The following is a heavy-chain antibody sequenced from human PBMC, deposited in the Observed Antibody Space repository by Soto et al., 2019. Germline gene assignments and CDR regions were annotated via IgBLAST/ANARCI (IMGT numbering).Heavy chain of an antibody. Sequence: SETLSLTCTVSGGSISSYYWSWIRQPPGKGLEWIGYIYYSGSTYYNPSLKSRVTISVDTSKNQFSLKLSSVTAADTAVYYCATYDFWSGYSVLDYWGQGTLVTVSS. V-gene: IGHV4-59*12. CDR1: GGSISSYY. CDR3: ATYDFWSGYSVLDY. CDR2: IYYSGST. D-gene: IGHD3-3*01. J-gene: IGHJ4*02.